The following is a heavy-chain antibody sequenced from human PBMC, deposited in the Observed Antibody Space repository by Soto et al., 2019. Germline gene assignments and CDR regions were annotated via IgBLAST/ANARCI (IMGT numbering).Heavy chain of an antibody. D-gene: IGHD3-16*01. J-gene: IGHJ5*01. Sequence: QVQLQESGPGLVRPSETLSLTCTVSGASLTSGSYYWSWVRQPPGKGLEWIAYIYRSGSTNSNPSLRSRATITVDTSNTQFSQRMTSVTPADTAMYYCARWKYSYADLPGDWFDSWGQGTLVTVSS. V-gene: IGHV4-61*01. CDR3: ARWKYSYADLPGDWFDS. CDR1: GASLTSGSYY. CDR2: IYRSGST.